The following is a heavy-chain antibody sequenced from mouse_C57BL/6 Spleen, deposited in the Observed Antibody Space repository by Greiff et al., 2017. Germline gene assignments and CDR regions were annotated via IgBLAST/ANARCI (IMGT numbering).Heavy chain of an antibody. D-gene: IGHD2-3*01. CDR1: GFTFSDYG. CDR2: ISSGSSTI. CDR3: ASYDGYYYYAMDY. V-gene: IGHV5-17*01. Sequence: VQLQESGGGLVKPGGSLKLSCAASGFTFSDYGMHWVRQAPEKGLEWVAYISSGSSTIYYADTVKGRFTISRDNAKNTLFLQMTSLRSEDTAMYYCASYDGYYYYAMDYWGQGTSVTVSA. J-gene: IGHJ4*01.